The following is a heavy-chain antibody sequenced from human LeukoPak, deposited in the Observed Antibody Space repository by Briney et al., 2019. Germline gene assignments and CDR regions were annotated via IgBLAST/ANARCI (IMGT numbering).Heavy chain of an antibody. D-gene: IGHD6-13*01. CDR2: ISSAGSA. CDR1: GFTFSSYA. CDR3: AKGYSSVWYYFDS. Sequence: GGSLRLSCGASGFTFSSYAMTWVRQAPGKGLEWVSAISSAGSANYADSVKGRFTISRDNSKSTLDLQMNSLRAEDTAVYSCAKGYSSVWYYFDSWGQETLVTVSS. V-gene: IGHV3-23*01. J-gene: IGHJ4*02.